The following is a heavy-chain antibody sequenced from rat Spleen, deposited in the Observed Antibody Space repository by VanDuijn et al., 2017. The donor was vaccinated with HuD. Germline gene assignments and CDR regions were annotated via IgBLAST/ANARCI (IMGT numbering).Heavy chain of an antibody. J-gene: IGHJ3*01. CDR2: ITNTGYST. V-gene: IGHV5-31*01. D-gene: IGHD5-1*01. CDR1: GFTFNNYW. CDR3: TSRWDGFAY. Sequence: EVQLVESGGGLVQPGRSLKLSCVASGFTFNNYWMTWIRQAPGKGLEWVASITNTGYSTYYPDSVKGRFTISRDNAKSTLYLQMNSLRSEDTATDYCTSRWDGFAYWGQGTLVTVSS.